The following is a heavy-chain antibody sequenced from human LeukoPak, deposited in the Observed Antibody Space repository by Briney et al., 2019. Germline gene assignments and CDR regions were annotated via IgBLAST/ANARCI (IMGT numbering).Heavy chain of an antibody. J-gene: IGHJ3*01. CDR3: TVRKLAVTGPINPSEV. V-gene: IGHV1-2*06. CDR2: INPNTGAI. Sequence: GASVKVSCKASGYNFPDYYMHWVRQAPGQGLEWMGRINPNTGAINYAQKIQGRVSLDRDTSISTAYMDLSGLRFDDTAVYYCTVRKLAVTGPINPSEVWGQGTLVTVSS. D-gene: IGHD6-19*01. CDR1: GYNFPDYY.